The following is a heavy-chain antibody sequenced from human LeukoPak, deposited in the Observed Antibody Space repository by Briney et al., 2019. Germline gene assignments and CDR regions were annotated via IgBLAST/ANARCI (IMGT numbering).Heavy chain of an antibody. Sequence: SETLSLTCAVYGGSFSGYYWSWIRQPPGKGLEWIGEINHSGSTNYNPSLKSRVTISVDTSKNQFSLKLSSVTAADTAVYYCARGQRYCSSTSCYISLFHYYMDAWGKGTTVTVSS. CDR2: INHSGST. J-gene: IGHJ6*03. CDR1: GGSFSGYY. CDR3: ARGQRYCSSTSCYISLFHYYMDA. V-gene: IGHV4-34*01. D-gene: IGHD2-2*02.